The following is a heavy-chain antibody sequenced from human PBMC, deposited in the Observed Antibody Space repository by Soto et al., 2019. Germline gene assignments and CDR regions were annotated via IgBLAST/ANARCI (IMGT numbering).Heavy chain of an antibody. D-gene: IGHD2-2*02. Sequence: PGESLKISCKGSGCSLTSYCISWVRQMPGKGLEWMGRIDPSDSYTNYSPSFQGHVTISADKSISTAYLQWSSLKASDTAMYYCARLYCSSTSCYMWFAPWGQGTLVTVSS. J-gene: IGHJ5*02. CDR2: IDPSDSYT. CDR3: ARLYCSSTSCYMWFAP. V-gene: IGHV5-10-1*01. CDR1: GCSLTSYC.